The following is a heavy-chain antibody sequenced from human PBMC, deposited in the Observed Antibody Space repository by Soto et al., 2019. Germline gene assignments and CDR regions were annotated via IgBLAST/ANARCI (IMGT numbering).Heavy chain of an antibody. CDR3: ARDGFFGRSGYFDY. V-gene: IGHV4-34*01. J-gene: IGHJ4*02. CDR2: INHSGST. CDR1: GGSFSGYY. Sequence: SETLSLTCAVYGGSFSGYYWSWIRQPPGKGLEWIGEINHSGSTNYNPSLKSRVTISIDTSKNQFSLKLSSVTAADTAVYYCARDGFFGRSGYFDYWGQGALVTSPQ. D-gene: IGHD3-3*01.